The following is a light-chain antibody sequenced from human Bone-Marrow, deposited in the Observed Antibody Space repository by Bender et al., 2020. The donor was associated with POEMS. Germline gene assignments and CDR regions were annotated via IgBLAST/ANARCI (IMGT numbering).Light chain of an antibody. CDR1: NIGTKS. CDR2: DGS. Sequence: SYVLTQPSSVSVAPRQTARITCGGDNIGTKSVHWYQQKPGQAPVLIVYDGSDRPSGIPERFSGFNSGNTATLTISRVETGDEADYYCQVWDSSSDHLWVFGGGTKLTVL. CDR3: QVWDSSSDHLWV. J-gene: IGLJ3*02. V-gene: IGLV3-21*02.